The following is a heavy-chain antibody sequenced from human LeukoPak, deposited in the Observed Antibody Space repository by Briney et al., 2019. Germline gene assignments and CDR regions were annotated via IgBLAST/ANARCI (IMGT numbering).Heavy chain of an antibody. CDR2: ISGSGGVT. V-gene: IGHV3-23*01. Sequence: QPGASLRLSCAASEFSFSSYAMSRVRQAPGKGLEWVSSISGSGGVTYYADSVKGRFTISRDNSKNTLYLQMNSLRAEDTAVYYCAKGASSSSFDYWGQGTQVTVSS. CDR3: AKGASSSSFDY. D-gene: IGHD6-6*01. CDR1: EFSFSSYA. J-gene: IGHJ4*02.